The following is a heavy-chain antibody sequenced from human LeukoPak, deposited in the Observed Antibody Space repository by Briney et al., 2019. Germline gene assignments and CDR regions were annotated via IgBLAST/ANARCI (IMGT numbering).Heavy chain of an antibody. CDR1: GFSLRTSGVG. J-gene: IGHJ4*02. V-gene: IGHV2-5*02. CDR3: AHRRSGGYGFDH. D-gene: IGHD1-26*01. CDR2: IYWDDDK. Sequence: ESGPTLVKPTQTLTLTCTFSGFSLRTSGVGVGWIRQPPGKALEWLALIYWDDDKRYSPSLKSRLTITKDTSKNQVVLTMTNMDPVDTATYYCAHRRSGGYGFDHWGQGTLVTVSS.